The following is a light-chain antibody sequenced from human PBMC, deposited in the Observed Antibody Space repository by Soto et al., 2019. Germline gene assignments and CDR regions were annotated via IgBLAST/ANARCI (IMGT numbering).Light chain of an antibody. CDR3: QQSYSPPPT. J-gene: IGKJ1*01. CDR2: DAS. CDR1: QSVSIW. V-gene: IGKV1-39*01. Sequence: DIHLTQSPSTLSASVGDRVTITCLASQSVSIWLAWYRQKPGKAPEVLVWDASSLQSGVPSRFSGSGSGTDFTLTISSLQPEDFATYYCQQSYSPPPTFGQGTKVDIK.